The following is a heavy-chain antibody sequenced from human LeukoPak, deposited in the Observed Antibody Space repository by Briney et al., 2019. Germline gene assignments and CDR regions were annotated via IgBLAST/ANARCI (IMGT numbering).Heavy chain of an antibody. Sequence: GGSLRLSCAASGFTFADYAMHWVRQAPGKGLEWVSLISGDGGDTSYADSVRGRFTISRDNRKSSLYLQMNSLTTEDTALYYCTKAIGGSGYYGVDYWGQGTLVTVSS. V-gene: IGHV3-43*02. CDR2: ISGDGGDT. J-gene: IGHJ4*02. CDR3: TKAIGGSGYYGVDY. CDR1: GFTFADYA. D-gene: IGHD3-3*01.